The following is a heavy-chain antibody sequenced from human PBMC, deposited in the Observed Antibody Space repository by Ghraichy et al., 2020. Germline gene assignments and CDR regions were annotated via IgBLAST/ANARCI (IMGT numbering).Heavy chain of an antibody. Sequence: SETLSLTCTVSGGSVSSGSYYWSWIRQPPGKGLEWIGYIYYSGSTNYNPSLKSRVTISVDTSKNQFSLKLSSVTAADTAVYYCARDASPDSSSWYYFDYWGQGTLVTVSS. D-gene: IGHD6-13*01. J-gene: IGHJ4*02. CDR2: IYYSGST. V-gene: IGHV4-61*01. CDR3: ARDASPDSSSWYYFDY. CDR1: GGSVSSGSYY.